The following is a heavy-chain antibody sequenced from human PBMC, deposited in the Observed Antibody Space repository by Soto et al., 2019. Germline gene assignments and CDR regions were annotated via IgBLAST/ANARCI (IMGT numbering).Heavy chain of an antibody. CDR3: AKDRDFLGKSGVIDY. D-gene: IGHD2-21*01. V-gene: IGHV3-30*18. J-gene: IGHJ4*02. CDR2: ISYDGSNK. CDR1: GFTFSSYG. Sequence: GGSLRLSCAASGFTFSSYGMHWVRQAPGKGLEWVAVISYDGSNKYYADSVKGRFTISRDNSKNTLYLQMNSLRAEDTAVYYCAKDRDFLGKSGVIDYWGQGTLVTVS.